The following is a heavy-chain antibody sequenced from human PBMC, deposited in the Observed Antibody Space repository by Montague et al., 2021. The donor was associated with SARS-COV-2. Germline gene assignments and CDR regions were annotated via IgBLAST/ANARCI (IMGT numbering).Heavy chain of an antibody. CDR2: IYHSGGT. D-gene: IGHD3-16*01. CDR1: AGSISSSNW. CDR3: ARIPFGYYGMDV. Sequence: SETLSLTCAVSAGSISSSNWWSWVRQPPGKGLEWIAEIYHSGGTNYNPSLKSRVTISVDKSKNQFSLKLSSVTAADTAVYYCARIPFGYYGMDVWGQGTTVPVSS. V-gene: IGHV4-4*02. J-gene: IGHJ6*02.